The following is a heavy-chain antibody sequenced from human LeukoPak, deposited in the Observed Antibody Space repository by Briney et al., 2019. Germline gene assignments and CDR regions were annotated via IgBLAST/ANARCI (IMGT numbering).Heavy chain of an antibody. CDR1: GYTFTSYY. CDR3: ARSIPYGTTWYGRSDY. J-gene: IGHJ4*02. D-gene: IGHD6-13*01. V-gene: IGHV1-46*01. CDR2: INPSGGST. Sequence: ASVKVSCKASGYTFTSYYMHWVRQAPGQGLEWMGIINPSGGSTSYAQKFQGRVTMTRDTSTSTVYMELNSLRAEDTAIYYCARSIPYGTTWYGRSDYWGQGTLVTVSS.